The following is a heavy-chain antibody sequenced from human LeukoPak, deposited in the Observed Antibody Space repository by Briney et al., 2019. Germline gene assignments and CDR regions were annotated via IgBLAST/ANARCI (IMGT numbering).Heavy chain of an antibody. Sequence: GGSLRLSCAASGFTFSSYGMHWVRQAPGKGLEWVAVISYDGSNKCYADSVKGRFTISRDNSKNTLYLQMNSLRAEDTAVYYCAKDARYCSGGSCYPNFDYWGQGTLVTVSS. CDR2: ISYDGSNK. V-gene: IGHV3-30*18. CDR3: AKDARYCSGGSCYPNFDY. J-gene: IGHJ4*02. CDR1: GFTFSSYG. D-gene: IGHD2-15*01.